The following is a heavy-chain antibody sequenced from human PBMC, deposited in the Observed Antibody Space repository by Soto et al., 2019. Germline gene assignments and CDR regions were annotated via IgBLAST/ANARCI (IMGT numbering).Heavy chain of an antibody. CDR2: MNPGSGKT. CDR3: ARMASAGTLNWFDP. J-gene: IGHJ5*02. Sequence: VKVSCKASGYTFINFDISWVRQAAGQGLEWLGWMNPGSGKTGYASKFQGRVAMTRDASTGTSHLELSSLTSDDTAVYYCARMASAGTLNWFDPWGQGTLVTVSS. D-gene: IGHD6-13*01. V-gene: IGHV1-8*02. CDR1: GYTFINFD.